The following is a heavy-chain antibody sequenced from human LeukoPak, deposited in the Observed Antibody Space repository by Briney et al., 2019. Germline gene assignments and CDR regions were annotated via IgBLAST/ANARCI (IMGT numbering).Heavy chain of an antibody. J-gene: IGHJ5*02. D-gene: IGHD6-19*01. Sequence: PGGSLRLSCAASGFTFSNYWMSWVRQAPGKGLEWVANIKEDGNDKYYVDSVKGRFTIFRDNAKNSLYLQMNGLRAEDTAVYFCARGDFNGWSSNWFDTWGQGALVTVSS. CDR2: IKEDGNDK. V-gene: IGHV3-7*03. CDR1: GFTFSNYW. CDR3: ARGDFNGWSSNWFDT.